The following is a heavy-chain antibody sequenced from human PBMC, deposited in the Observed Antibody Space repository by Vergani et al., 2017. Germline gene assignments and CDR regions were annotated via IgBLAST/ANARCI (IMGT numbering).Heavy chain of an antibody. Sequence: QVQLVQSGAEVKKPGSSVKVSCKASGGTFSSYAISWVRQAPGQGLEWMGRIIPIFGTANYAQKFQGRVTITGDESTSTAYMELSSLRSEETAVYYCARGKPQLRYFDWVHSAFDNWGQGTLVTVSS. CDR2: IIPIFGTA. J-gene: IGHJ4*02. CDR3: ARGKPQLRYFDWVHSAFDN. D-gene: IGHD3-9*01. V-gene: IGHV1-69*18. CDR1: GGTFSSYA.